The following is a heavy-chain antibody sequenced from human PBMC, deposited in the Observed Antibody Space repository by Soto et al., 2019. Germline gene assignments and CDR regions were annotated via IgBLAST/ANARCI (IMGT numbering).Heavy chain of an antibody. CDR2: IYHSGST. Sequence: SETLSLTCSVSGGSISSGTYYWNWIRHHPGKGLEWIGYIYHSGSTYYNPSLESRVTISLDSSKNHFSLKLSSVTAADTAVYYCAKDFRAMIVVVITDQIDYWGQGTLVTVSS. J-gene: IGHJ4*02. D-gene: IGHD3-22*01. V-gene: IGHV4-31*02. CDR1: GGSISSGTYY. CDR3: AKDFRAMIVVVITDQIDY.